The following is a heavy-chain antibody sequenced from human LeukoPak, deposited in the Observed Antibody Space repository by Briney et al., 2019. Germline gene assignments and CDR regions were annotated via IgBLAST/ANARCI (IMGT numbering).Heavy chain of an antibody. CDR1: GYSISSGYY. CDR3: ARDSEKYCSGGSCFQIGY. D-gene: IGHD2-15*01. V-gene: IGHV4-38-2*02. CDR2: IYHSGST. Sequence: SETLSLTCTVSGYSISSGYYWGWIRQPPEKGLEWIGSIYHSGSTYYNPSLKSRVTISVGTSKNQFSLKLSSVTAADTAVYYCARDSEKYCSGGSCFQIGYWGQGTLVTVSS. J-gene: IGHJ4*02.